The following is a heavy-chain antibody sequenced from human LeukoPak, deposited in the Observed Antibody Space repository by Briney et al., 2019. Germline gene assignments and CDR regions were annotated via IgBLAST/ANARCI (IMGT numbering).Heavy chain of an antibody. J-gene: IGHJ4*02. CDR3: ATPRGRGYSYGPRPFDY. D-gene: IGHD5-18*01. CDR1: GGTFTSYA. V-gene: IGHV1-69*05. Sequence: SVKVSCKASGGTFTSYAISWVRQAPGQGLEWMGGIIPIIGTANYAQKFQGRVTITTDESTSTAYMELSSLRSEDTAVYYCATPRGRGYSYGPRPFDYWGQGTLVTASS. CDR2: IIPIIGTA.